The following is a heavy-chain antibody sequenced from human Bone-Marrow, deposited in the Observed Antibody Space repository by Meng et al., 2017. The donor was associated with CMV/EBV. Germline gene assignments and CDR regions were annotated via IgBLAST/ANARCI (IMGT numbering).Heavy chain of an antibody. J-gene: IGHJ5*02. V-gene: IGHV3-11*01. D-gene: IGHD6-13*01. CDR1: GFTFSDYY. Sequence: GGSLRLSCAASGFTFSDYYMSWIRQAPGKGLEWVSYISSSGSTIYYADSVKGRFTISRDNSKNTLYLQMNSLRAEDTAVYYCAKHSSSSGFDPWGQGTLVTVSS. CDR2: ISSSGSTI. CDR3: AKHSSSSGFDP.